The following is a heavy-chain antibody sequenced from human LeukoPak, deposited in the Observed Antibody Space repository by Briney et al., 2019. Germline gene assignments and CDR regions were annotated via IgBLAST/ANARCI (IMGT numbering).Heavy chain of an antibody. V-gene: IGHV5-51*01. Sequence: GESLKISCKGSGYSFTSYWISWVRQMPGKGLEWMGIIYPGDSDTRYSPSFQGQVTISADKSISTAYLQWSSLKASDTAMYYCARRVVVTAMDPLDAFDIWGQGTMVTXXS. CDR3: ARRVVVTAMDPLDAFDI. CDR1: GYSFTSYW. CDR2: IYPGDSDT. D-gene: IGHD2-21*02. J-gene: IGHJ3*02.